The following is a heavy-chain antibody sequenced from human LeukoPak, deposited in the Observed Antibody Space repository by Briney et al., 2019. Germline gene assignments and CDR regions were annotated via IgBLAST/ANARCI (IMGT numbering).Heavy chain of an antibody. CDR2: IHYIGIT. CDR3: ARHISSGGTYAHFDY. J-gene: IGHJ4*02. V-gene: IGHV4-59*08. CDR1: GSIYNYY. Sequence: KTSETLSLTCSVSGSIYNYYWSWIRQPPGKGLEWIGYIHYIGITNYNPSLKTRVTMSLDTSKNQVSLNLNSVTAADTAVYYCARHISSGGTYAHFDYWGQGTLVTVSS. D-gene: IGHD1-26*01.